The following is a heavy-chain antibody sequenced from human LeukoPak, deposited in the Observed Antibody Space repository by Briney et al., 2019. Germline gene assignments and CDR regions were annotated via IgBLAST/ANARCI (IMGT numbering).Heavy chain of an antibody. Sequence: GGSLRLSCAASGFTFSSYWMHWVRQAPGKGLVWVSRINTDGSSKTYADSVKGRFTISRDNAKNTLYLQMNSLRADDTAVYYCAKGLMGATPYYFDYWGQGTLVTVSS. J-gene: IGHJ4*02. CDR1: GFTFSSYW. CDR2: INTDGSSK. D-gene: IGHD1-26*01. V-gene: IGHV3-74*01. CDR3: AKGLMGATPYYFDY.